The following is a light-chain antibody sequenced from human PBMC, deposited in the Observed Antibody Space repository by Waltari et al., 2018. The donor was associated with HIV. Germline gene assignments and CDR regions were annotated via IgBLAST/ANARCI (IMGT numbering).Light chain of an antibody. V-gene: IGLV1-51*01. J-gene: IGLJ2*01. CDR1: SSNTGNNF. Sequence: QSVLTQPPSVSAAPRQKVPISCSGTSSNTGNNFVSWYQQLPGTAPKLLIYDNNKRPSGIPDRFSGSKSGTSATLGITGLQTGDEADYFCATWDRSLSRVIFGGGTRLTVL. CDR3: ATWDRSLSRVI. CDR2: DNN.